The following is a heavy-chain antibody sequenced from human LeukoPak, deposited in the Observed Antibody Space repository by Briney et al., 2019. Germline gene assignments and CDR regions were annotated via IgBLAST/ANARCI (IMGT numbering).Heavy chain of an antibody. CDR3: ARDFEVQLWSNHDAFDI. J-gene: IGHJ3*02. D-gene: IGHD5-18*01. Sequence: ASVTVSCKASGYTFTSYGISWVRQAPGQGLEWMGRINPNSGGTNYAQKFQGRVTMTRDTSISTAYMELSRLRSDDTAVYYCARDFEVQLWSNHDAFDIWGQGTMVTVSS. CDR1: GYTFTSYG. CDR2: INPNSGGT. V-gene: IGHV1-2*06.